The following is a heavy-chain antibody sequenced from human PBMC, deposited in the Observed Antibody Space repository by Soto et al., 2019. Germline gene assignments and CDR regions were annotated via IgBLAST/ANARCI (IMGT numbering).Heavy chain of an antibody. D-gene: IGHD6-6*01. J-gene: IGHJ6*02. V-gene: IGHV3-23*01. CDR2: ISGSGGGT. CDR3: AKDSRSSLSYYYGMDV. Sequence: GGSLRLSCAGSRFSFSSYAMSWVRQAPGKGLEWVSGISGSGGGTYYADSVKGRFTISRDNSKNTLYLQMNSLRAEDTAVYYCAKDSRSSLSYYYGMDVWGQGTTVTVLL. CDR1: RFSFSSYA.